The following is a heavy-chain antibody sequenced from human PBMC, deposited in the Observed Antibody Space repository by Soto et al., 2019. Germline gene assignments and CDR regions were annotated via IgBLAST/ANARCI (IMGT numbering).Heavy chain of an antibody. D-gene: IGHD3-22*01. V-gene: IGHV4-39*01. Sequence: QLQLQESGPGLVKPSETLSLTCTVSGGSISSSSYYWGWIRQPPGKGLEWIGSIYYSGSTYYNPSLKSRVTISVDTSKNQFSLKLSSVTAADTAVYYCARTRLVGGYYYDYYYGMDVWGQGTTVTVSS. CDR2: IYYSGST. CDR3: ARTRLVGGYYYDYYYGMDV. CDR1: GGSISSSSYY. J-gene: IGHJ6*02.